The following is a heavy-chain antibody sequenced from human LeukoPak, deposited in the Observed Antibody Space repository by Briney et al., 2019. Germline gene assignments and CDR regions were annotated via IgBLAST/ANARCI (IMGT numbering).Heavy chain of an antibody. CDR1: GFTFSNAW. V-gene: IGHV3-15*01. CDR3: TTTLVDTAMVGY. D-gene: IGHD5-18*01. J-gene: IGHJ4*02. CDR2: IKSKTDGGTT. Sequence: PGGSLRLSCAASGFTFSNAWMSWVRQAPGKGLEWVGRIKSKTDGGTTDYAAPVKGRFTISGDDSKNTLYLQMNSLKTEDTAVYYCTTTLVDTAMVGYWGQGTLVTVSS.